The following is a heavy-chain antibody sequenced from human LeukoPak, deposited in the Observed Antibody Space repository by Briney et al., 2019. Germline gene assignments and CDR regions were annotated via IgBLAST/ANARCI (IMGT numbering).Heavy chain of an antibody. CDR1: GYTFTGYY. Sequence: ASVKVSCKAPGYTFTGYYMHWVRQAPGQGLEWMGWINPNSGGTNYAQKFQGRVTMTRDTSISTAYMELSRLRSDDTAVYYCARVRSGGVQFDYWGQGTLVTVSS. CDR3: ARVRSGGVQFDY. CDR2: INPNSGGT. D-gene: IGHD3-16*01. J-gene: IGHJ4*02. V-gene: IGHV1-2*02.